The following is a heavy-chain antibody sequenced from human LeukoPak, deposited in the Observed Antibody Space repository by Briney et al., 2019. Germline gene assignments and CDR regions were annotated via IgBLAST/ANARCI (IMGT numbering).Heavy chain of an antibody. V-gene: IGHV1-18*01. CDR3: ARSHPRITYSSSFGAGAFDI. J-gene: IGHJ3*02. CDR2: ISAYNGNT. Sequence: GASVKVSCKASGYTFTSYGISWVRQAPGQGLEWMGWISAYNGNTNYAQKFQGRVTMTRDTSISTAYMELSRLRSDDTAVYYCARSHPRITYSSSFGAGAFDIWGQGTMVTVSS. CDR1: GYTFTSYG. D-gene: IGHD6-6*01.